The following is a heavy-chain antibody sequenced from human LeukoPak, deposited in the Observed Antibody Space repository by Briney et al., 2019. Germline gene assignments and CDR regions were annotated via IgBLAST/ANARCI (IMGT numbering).Heavy chain of an antibody. V-gene: IGHV3-23*01. CDR2: ISGSCGST. Sequence: GGSLRLSCAASGFTFISYAMSWVRQAPGKGLEWVSAISGSCGSTYYADSVKGRFTISRDNSKNTLYLQMNSLRDEDTAVYYCAKDGSITIFGVVHYYYYMDVWGKGTTVTVSS. J-gene: IGHJ6*03. CDR3: AKDGSITIFGVVHYYYYMDV. D-gene: IGHD3-3*01. CDR1: GFTFISYA.